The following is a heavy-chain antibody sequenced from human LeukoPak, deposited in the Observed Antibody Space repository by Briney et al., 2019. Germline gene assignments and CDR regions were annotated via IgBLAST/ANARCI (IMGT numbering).Heavy chain of an antibody. V-gene: IGHV3-23*01. Sequence: GGSLRLSCAASGAAFSKYGMKWVRQAAGAGLEYISGISRSGDITHYADSVRGRFTISRDNVKNTLYLQMNSLRAEDTALYYCATEGFYFWGPGTQVTVSS. CDR2: ISRSGDIT. J-gene: IGHJ4*02. CDR1: GAAFSKYG. CDR3: ATEGFYF.